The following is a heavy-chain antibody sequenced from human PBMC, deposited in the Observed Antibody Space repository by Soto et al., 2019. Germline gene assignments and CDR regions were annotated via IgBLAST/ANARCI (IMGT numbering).Heavy chain of an antibody. J-gene: IGHJ4*02. CDR3: AKDRRVVAVAAPFHY. CDR2: ISYDGSNK. V-gene: IGHV3-30*18. D-gene: IGHD6-19*01. Sequence: QVQLVESGGGVVQPGRSLRLSCAASGFTFSSYGMHWVRQAPGKGLEWVAVISYDGSNKYYADSVKGRFTISRDNSKNTLYLQMNSLRAEDTAVYYCAKDRRVVAVAAPFHYWGQGTLVTVSS. CDR1: GFTFSSYG.